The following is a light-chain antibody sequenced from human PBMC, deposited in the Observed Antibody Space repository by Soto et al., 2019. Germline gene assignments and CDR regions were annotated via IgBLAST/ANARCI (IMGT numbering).Light chain of an antibody. CDR2: VDT. CDR3: CSYAGSSTYV. V-gene: IGLV2-23*01. J-gene: IGLJ1*01. CDR1: SSDVGSDDL. Sequence: QSALTQPASVSGSPGQPITISCTGTSSDVGSDDLVSWYQHHPGKAPKLLIYVDTKRPSGVSQRFSGSKSGNTASLTISGLQAEDVADYYCCSYAGSSTYVFGTGTNLTVL.